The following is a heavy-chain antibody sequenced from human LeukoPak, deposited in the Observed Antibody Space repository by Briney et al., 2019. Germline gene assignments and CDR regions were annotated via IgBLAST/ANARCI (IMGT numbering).Heavy chain of an antibody. CDR2: ISYDGDPK. J-gene: IGHJ4*02. CDR3: AKDVSALTYNASWPGPGF. CDR1: GFTFRTYG. V-gene: IGHV3-30*18. Sequence: QTGGSLRLSCAASGFTFRTYGMHWVRQAPGKGLEWVAVISYDGDPKFYADSVKGRFTISRDNSKNTLYLHLNSLRVEDTAIYYCAKDVSALTYNASWPGPGFWGQGTLVSVSS. D-gene: IGHD3-10*01.